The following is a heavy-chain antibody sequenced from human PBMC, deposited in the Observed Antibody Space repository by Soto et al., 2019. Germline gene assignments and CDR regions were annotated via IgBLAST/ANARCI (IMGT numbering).Heavy chain of an antibody. V-gene: IGHV1-3*01. CDR3: ARDPCPYTDYYFYMDV. CDR2: IHAGNGNT. D-gene: IGHD2-2*02. Sequence: ASVKVSCKTSGYIFRAYAMHWVRQAPGQRPEWMGWIHAGNGNTKYSQKFQGRVTLTTDTSASTAYMELSSLRSEDTAVYYCARDPCPYTDYYFYMDVWGKGTTVTVSS. J-gene: IGHJ6*03. CDR1: GYIFRAYA.